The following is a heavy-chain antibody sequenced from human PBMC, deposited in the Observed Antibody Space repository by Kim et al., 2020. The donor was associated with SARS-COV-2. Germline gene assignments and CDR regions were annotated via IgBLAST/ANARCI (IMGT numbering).Heavy chain of an antibody. D-gene: IGHD2-2*03. Sequence: GGSLRLSCTTSGFTFTGYAMSWVRQAPGKGLEWVSSIDGSDGTTYYVDSVKGRFTISRDNSKNTLYLQMNSLRADYTAVYYCMKGGWGWIWDHWGQGTRV. V-gene: IGHV3-23*01. CDR3: MKGGWGWIWDH. J-gene: IGHJ4*02. CDR2: IDGSDGTT. CDR1: GFTFTGYA.